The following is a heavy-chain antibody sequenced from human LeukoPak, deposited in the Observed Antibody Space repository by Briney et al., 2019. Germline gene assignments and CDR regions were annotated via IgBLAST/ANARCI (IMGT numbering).Heavy chain of an antibody. CDR2: MNPNSGNT. Sequence: ASVKVSCKASGYTFTSYDINWVRQATGQGLEWMGWMNPNSGNTGYAQKFQGRVTMTRDTSISTAYMELSRLRSDDTAVYYCARGGYSSGWLDYWGQGTLVTVSS. J-gene: IGHJ4*02. CDR1: GYTFTSYD. D-gene: IGHD6-19*01. V-gene: IGHV1-8*02. CDR3: ARGGYSSGWLDY.